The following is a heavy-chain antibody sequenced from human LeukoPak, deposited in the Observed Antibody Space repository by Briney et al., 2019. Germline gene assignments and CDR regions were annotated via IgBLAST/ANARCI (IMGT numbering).Heavy chain of an antibody. V-gene: IGHV4-4*02. J-gene: IGHJ5*02. Sequence: PSGTLSLTCGVSGGSISNTNWWTWVRQPPGKGLEWIGEVNLQGSTNYNPSLKSRVAISVDKSENHISLKLTSVTAADTAVYYCARDRGGSYQGWFDPWGQGTLVTVSS. CDR2: VNLQGST. D-gene: IGHD1-26*01. CDR1: GGSISNTNW. CDR3: ARDRGGSYQGWFDP.